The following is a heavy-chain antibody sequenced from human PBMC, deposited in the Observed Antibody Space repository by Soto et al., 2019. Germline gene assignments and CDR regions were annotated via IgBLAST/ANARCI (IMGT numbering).Heavy chain of an antibody. CDR3: ARSRIVGAASDAFDI. V-gene: IGHV3-30-3*01. D-gene: IGHD1-26*01. J-gene: IGHJ3*02. CDR2: ISHDGSNQ. CDR1: GFTFSSYA. Sequence: QVQLVESGGGVVQPGRSLRLSCAASGFTFSSYAMHWVRQAPGKGLEWLAVISHDGSNQYYADSVKGRFTISRDNSKNTLYLQMNSLRAEDTAVYYCARSRIVGAASDAFDIWGQGTMVTFSS.